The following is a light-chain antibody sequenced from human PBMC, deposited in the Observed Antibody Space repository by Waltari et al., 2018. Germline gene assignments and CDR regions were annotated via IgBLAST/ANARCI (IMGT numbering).Light chain of an antibody. J-gene: IGKJ1*01. CDR3: MQGTQWPWT. CDR2: RVS. CDR1: QSLVFSDGITY. V-gene: IGKV2-30*01. Sequence: VMTQSPVSLSVTPGQAASISCRSSQSLVFSDGITYLTWFHQRPGQSPRRLISRVSDRDFGVPDKFSGSGSGTDFTLKLSGVEADDVGIYYCMQGTQWPWTFGQGTKVDI.